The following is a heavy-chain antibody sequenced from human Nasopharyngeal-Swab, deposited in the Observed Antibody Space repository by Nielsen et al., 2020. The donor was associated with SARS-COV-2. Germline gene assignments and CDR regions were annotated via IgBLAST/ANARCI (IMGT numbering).Heavy chain of an antibody. D-gene: IGHD3-10*01. CDR2: IRYDGSNK. CDR3: AKDSGLLWFGISDY. Sequence: GASLKISCAASGFTFSSYGMHWVRQAPGKGLEWVAFIRYDGSNKYYADSVKGRFTISRDNSKNTLYLQMNSLRAEDTAVYYCAKDSGLLWFGISDYWGQGTLVTVSS. V-gene: IGHV3-30*02. CDR1: GFTFSSYG. J-gene: IGHJ4*02.